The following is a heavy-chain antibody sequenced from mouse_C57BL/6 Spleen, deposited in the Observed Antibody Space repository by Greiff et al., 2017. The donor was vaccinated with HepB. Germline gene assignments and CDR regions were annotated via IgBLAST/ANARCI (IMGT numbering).Heavy chain of an antibody. D-gene: IGHD4-1*01. Sequence: VKVLESGAELVRPGASVTLSCKASGYTFTDYEMHWVKQTPVHGLEWIGAIDPETGGTAYNQKFKGKAILTADKSSSTAYMELRSLTSEDSAVYYCTKTGTPPDYWGQGTTLTVSS. CDR2: IDPETGGT. CDR1: GYTFTDYE. CDR3: TKTGTPPDY. J-gene: IGHJ2*01. V-gene: IGHV1-15*01.